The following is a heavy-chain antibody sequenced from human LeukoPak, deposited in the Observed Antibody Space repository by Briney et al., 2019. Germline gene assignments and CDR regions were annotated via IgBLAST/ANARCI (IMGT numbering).Heavy chain of an antibody. CDR1: EFTFSNYW. J-gene: IGHJ4*02. CDR2: IKPDGSEE. D-gene: IGHD3-10*01. V-gene: IGHV3-7*01. CDR3: ARDGMVREFDY. Sequence: PGGSLRLSCEASEFTFSNYWMSWVRQAPGKGLEWLANIKPDGSEENYVDSVKGRFTVSRDNAKNSLYLQMNSLRAEDTAVYYCARDGMVREFDYWGQGTLVTVSS.